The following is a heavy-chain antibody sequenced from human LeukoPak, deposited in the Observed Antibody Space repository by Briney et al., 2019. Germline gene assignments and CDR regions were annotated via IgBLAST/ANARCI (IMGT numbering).Heavy chain of an antibody. CDR3: ATLISGWSLY. J-gene: IGHJ4*02. CDR1: GSGFTFNNYW. D-gene: IGHD6-19*01. Sequence: PGGSPRLSCAASGSGFTFNNYWMHWVRQAPGKGLVWVSRINADGSTTSYADSVRGRFTISRDNAKNTLYLQMNSLRAEDTAVYYCATLISGWSLYWGQGTLVTVSS. CDR2: INADGSTT. V-gene: IGHV3-74*01.